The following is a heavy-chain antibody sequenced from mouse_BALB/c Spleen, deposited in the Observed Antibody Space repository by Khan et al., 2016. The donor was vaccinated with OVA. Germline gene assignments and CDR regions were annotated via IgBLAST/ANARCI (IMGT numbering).Heavy chain of an antibody. CDR2: ISYSGST. Sequence: FQLQESGPGLVKPSQSLSLTCTVTGYSITSDYAWNWIRQFPGNTLEWMGYISYSGSTSYNPSLKSRISITRDTSKNQFFLQLNSVTTEDTATYCCARDYGSSYYYFDYWGQGTTLTVSS. CDR1: GYSITSDYA. V-gene: IGHV3-2*02. D-gene: IGHD1-1*01. J-gene: IGHJ2*01. CDR3: ARDYGSSYYYFDY.